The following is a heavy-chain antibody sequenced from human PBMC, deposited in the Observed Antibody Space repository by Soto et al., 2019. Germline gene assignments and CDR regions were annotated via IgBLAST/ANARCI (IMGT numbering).Heavy chain of an antibody. V-gene: IGHV4-59*01. J-gene: IGHJ5*02. CDR2: IYYSGST. Sequence: SETLSLTCTVSGGSISSYYWSWIRQPTGKGLEWIWYIYYSGSTDYNPSLKSRVTRSVDTSKNQFAVKLSSVNDAETVVYYCARDRGAYDIPGFYPWGQGTLFTVSS. D-gene: IGHD3-9*01. CDR1: GGSISSYY. CDR3: ARDRGAYDIPGFYP.